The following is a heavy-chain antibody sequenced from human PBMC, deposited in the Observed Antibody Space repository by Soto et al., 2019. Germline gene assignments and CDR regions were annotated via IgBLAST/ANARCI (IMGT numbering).Heavy chain of an antibody. V-gene: IGHV3-30*18. Sequence: QVQLVESGGGVVQPGRSLRLSCAASGFTFSSYGMHWVRQAPGKGLEWVAVISYDGSNKYYADSVKGRFTISRDNSKNTXYLQMNSLRAEDTAVYYCAKVGSSWYGPRFDYFDYWGQGTLVTVSS. CDR1: GFTFSSYG. J-gene: IGHJ4*02. CDR2: ISYDGSNK. CDR3: AKVGSSWYGPRFDYFDY. D-gene: IGHD6-13*01.